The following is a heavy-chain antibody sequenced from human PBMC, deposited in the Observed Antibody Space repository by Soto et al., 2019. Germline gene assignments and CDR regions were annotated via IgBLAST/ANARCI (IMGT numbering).Heavy chain of an antibody. V-gene: IGHV3-11*01. CDR2: ISSSGSTI. CDR1: GFTFSDYY. CDR3: AKSRYSDSSGDYYDF. J-gene: IGHJ4*02. D-gene: IGHD3-22*01. Sequence: GGSLRLSCAVSGFTFSDYYMSWIRQAPGKGLEWVSYISSSGSTIYYADSVKGRFAISRDNAYNTLFLQLNSLRAEDTAVYYCAKSRYSDSSGDYYDFWGQGTLVTVSS.